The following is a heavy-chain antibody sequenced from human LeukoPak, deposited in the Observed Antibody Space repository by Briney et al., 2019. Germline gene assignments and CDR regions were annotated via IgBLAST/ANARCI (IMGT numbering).Heavy chain of an antibody. CDR1: GYTFTGYY. Sequence: GASVKVSCKASGYTFTGYYMHWVRQAPGQGLEWMGWINPNSGGTNYAQKFQGRVTMTRDTSISTAYMELSRPRSDDTAVYYCAREDSTVTSDYYYYYMDVWGKGTTVTISS. CDR2: INPNSGGT. D-gene: IGHD4-17*01. CDR3: AREDSTVTSDYYYYYMDV. V-gene: IGHV1-2*02. J-gene: IGHJ6*03.